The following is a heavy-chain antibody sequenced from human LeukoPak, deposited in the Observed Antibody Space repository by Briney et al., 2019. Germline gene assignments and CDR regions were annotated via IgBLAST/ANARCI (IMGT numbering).Heavy chain of an antibody. CDR3: ARRYGYSDAFDI. J-gene: IGHJ3*02. CDR2: INPNSGGT. D-gene: IGHD3-22*01. V-gene: IGHV1-2*02. CDR1: GYTFTGYY. Sequence: ASVKVSCKASGYTFTGYYMHWVRQAPGQGLEWMGWINPNSGGTNYAQKFQGRVTMTRDTSISTAYMELRSLRSDDTAVYYCARRYGYSDAFDIWGQGTMVTVSS.